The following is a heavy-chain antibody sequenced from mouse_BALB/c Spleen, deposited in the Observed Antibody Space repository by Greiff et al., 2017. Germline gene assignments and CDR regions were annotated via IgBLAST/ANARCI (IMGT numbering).Heavy chain of an antibody. CDR3: ARHRADYYAMDY. D-gene: IGHD3-1*01. V-gene: IGHV2-6-2*01. Sequence: VKLMESGPDLVAPSQSLSITCTVSGFSLTSYGVHWVRQPPGKGLEWLVVIWSDGSTTYNSALKSRLSISKDNSKSQVFLKMNSLQTDDTAMYYCARHRADYYAMDYWGQGTSVTVSS. CDR1: GFSLTSYG. J-gene: IGHJ4*01. CDR2: IWSDGST.